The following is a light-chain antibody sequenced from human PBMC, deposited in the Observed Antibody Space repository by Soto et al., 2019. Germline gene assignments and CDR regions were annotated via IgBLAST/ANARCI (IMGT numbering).Light chain of an antibody. V-gene: IGKV3-20*01. Sequence: EIVLTQSPGTLSLSPGERATLSCRASQSVSSSYLACYQQKPGQAPRPLIYGASSRAIGIPDRFSGSGSGTDFTLTISRLEPEDFSVYYCQQYGSSPWTFDQGTKVEIQ. CDR1: QSVSSSY. J-gene: IGKJ1*01. CDR3: QQYGSSPWT. CDR2: GAS.